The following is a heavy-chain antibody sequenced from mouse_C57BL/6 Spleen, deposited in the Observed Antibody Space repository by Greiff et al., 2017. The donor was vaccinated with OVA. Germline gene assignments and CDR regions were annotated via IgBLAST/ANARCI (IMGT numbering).Heavy chain of an antibody. CDR3: TTGSSFAY. CDR2: IDPENGDT. Sequence: EVQRVESGAELVRPGASVKLSCTASGFTITDDYMHWVKQRPEQGLEWIGWIDPENGDTEYAAKFQGKATITADPSSNTAYLELSSLTSEDTAVYYCTTGSSFAYWGQGTLVTVSA. J-gene: IGHJ3*01. CDR1: GFTITDDY. V-gene: IGHV14-4*01.